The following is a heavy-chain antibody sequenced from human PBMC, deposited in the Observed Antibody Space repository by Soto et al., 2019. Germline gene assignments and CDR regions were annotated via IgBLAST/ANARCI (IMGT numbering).Heavy chain of an antibody. CDR3: ARASDFGEYRWFDH. CDR2: ITHSGRS. D-gene: IGHD3-16*01. V-gene: IGHV4-34*01. CDR1: GDSFSGYL. J-gene: IGHJ5*02. Sequence: QVQLQQWGAGLLKPSETLSLTCAVYGDSFSGYLWTWIRQSPGKGLEWIGEITHSGRSIYNPNLTRRVTMSVDTSRNQLSLKLSSVTAADTAIYYCARASDFGEYRWFDHWGQGTLVTVSS.